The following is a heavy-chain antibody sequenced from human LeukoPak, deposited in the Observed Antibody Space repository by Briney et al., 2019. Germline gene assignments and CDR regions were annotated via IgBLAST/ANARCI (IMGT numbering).Heavy chain of an antibody. CDR1: GFTFSSYW. Sequence: GGSLRLSCAASGFTFSSYWMHWVRQAPGKGLVWVSRINSDGSSTSYADSVKGRFTISRDNAKNTLYLQMNSLRAEDTAVYYCARDRITVAATETSFDYRGQGTLVTVSS. D-gene: IGHD6-19*01. CDR2: INSDGSST. V-gene: IGHV3-74*01. CDR3: ARDRITVAATETSFDY. J-gene: IGHJ4*02.